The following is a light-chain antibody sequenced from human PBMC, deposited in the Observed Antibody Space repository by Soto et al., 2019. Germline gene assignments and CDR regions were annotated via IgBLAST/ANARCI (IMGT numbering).Light chain of an antibody. CDR3: LLYSGGVVV. CDR2: NTN. J-gene: IGLJ2*01. Sequence: QAVVTQEPSLTVSPGGTVTLTCASSTGAVTSCYYPNWFQQKPGQAPRALIYNTNNKHSCTPARFSGSLLGGNAALTLSGVQPEGEADYYSLLYSGGVVVFGGGTKLTVL. CDR1: TGAVTSCYY. V-gene: IGLV7-43*01.